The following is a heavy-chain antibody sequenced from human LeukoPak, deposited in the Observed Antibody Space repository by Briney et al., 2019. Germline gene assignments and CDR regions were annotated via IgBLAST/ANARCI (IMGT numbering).Heavy chain of an antibody. Sequence: GGSLRLSCAASGFTFSSYGMHWVRQAPGKGLEWVAVIWYDGSNKYYADSVKGRFTISRDNSKNTLYLQMNSLRAEDTAVYYCARRHHFGFLDSWGQGTLVTVSS. V-gene: IGHV3-33*01. D-gene: IGHD3-10*01. CDR1: GFTFSSYG. CDR3: ARRHHFGFLDS. CDR2: IWYDGSNK. J-gene: IGHJ4*02.